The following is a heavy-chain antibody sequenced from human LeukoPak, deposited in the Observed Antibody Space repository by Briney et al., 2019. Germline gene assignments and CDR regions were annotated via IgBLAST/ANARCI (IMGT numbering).Heavy chain of an antibody. CDR3: AKDIDVAGGDYPSFDY. D-gene: IGHD3-16*01. J-gene: IGHJ4*02. CDR2: ISWNSGSI. V-gene: IGHV3-9*01. Sequence: PGRSLRLSCAASGFTFDDYAIHWVRQAPGKGLEWVSGISWNSGSIDYADSVKGRFTISRDNAKNSLYLQMSSLRPEDTALYYCAKDIDVAGGDYPSFDYWGQGTLVTVSS. CDR1: GFTFDDYA.